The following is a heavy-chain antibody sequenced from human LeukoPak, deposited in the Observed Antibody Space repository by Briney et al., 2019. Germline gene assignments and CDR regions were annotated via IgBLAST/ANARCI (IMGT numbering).Heavy chain of an antibody. J-gene: IGHJ4*02. D-gene: IGHD5-12*01. CDR3: ARHDGRGGATMGALDS. CDR2: IHYSRTT. V-gene: IGHV4-39*01. CDR1: GGSISSGSHH. Sequence: PSETLSLTCTVSGGSISSGSHHWGWFRQSPGKGLEWIGSIHYSRTTYHNPSLNSRVTISEVTSKDQFSLQLNSVTAADTAVYYCARHDGRGGATMGALDSWGQGSLVTVSS.